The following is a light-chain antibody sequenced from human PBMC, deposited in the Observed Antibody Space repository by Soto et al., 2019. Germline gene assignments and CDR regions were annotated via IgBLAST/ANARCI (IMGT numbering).Light chain of an antibody. Sequence: QSALTQPPSTSGSPGQSVAISCTGTSSDVGGYNYVSWYQQHPGKAPKLMISDVNSRPSGISNRFSGSKSGNTASLTISGLQAEDEAYYYCSSYTSDITQVFGGGTKLTVL. CDR2: DVN. CDR3: SSYTSDITQV. V-gene: IGLV2-14*01. J-gene: IGLJ3*02. CDR1: SSDVGGYNY.